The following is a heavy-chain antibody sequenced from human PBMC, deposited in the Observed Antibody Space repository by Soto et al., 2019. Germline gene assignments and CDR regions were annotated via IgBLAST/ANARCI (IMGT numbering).Heavy chain of an antibody. CDR2: ISTDSRYI. Sequence: QVQLVESGGGLVKPGGSLRLSCVASGFKFSEYYVNWIRQAPGKGLEWVSYISTDSRYIDYGDSVKGRFTISRDNSKNLVFLPMASLREEDTAVYYCARDLSSNNVFSYALDFRGRGTTVTVSS. CDR3: ARDLSSNNVFSYALDF. V-gene: IGHV3-11*06. CDR1: GFKFSEYY. D-gene: IGHD4-4*01. J-gene: IGHJ6*02.